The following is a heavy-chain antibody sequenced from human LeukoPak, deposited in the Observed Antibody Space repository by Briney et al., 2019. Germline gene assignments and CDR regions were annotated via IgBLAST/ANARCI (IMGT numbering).Heavy chain of an antibody. D-gene: IGHD3/OR15-3a*01. CDR3: ARDKDWAFDY. CDR1: GFTFSSYA. CDR2: ISGSGGST. J-gene: IGHJ4*02. Sequence: GGSLRLSCAAPGFTFSSYAMSWVRQAPGKGLEWVSAISGSGGSTYYADSVKGRFTISRDNSKNTLYLQMNSLRAEDTAVYYCARDKDWAFDYWGQGTLVTVSS. V-gene: IGHV3-23*01.